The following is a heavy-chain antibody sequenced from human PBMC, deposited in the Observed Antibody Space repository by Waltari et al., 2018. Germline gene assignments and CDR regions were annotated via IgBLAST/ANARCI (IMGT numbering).Heavy chain of an antibody. CDR3: ARGYPFSFYGSGTYYNVYDY. Sequence: QVQLVQSGAEVKKPGASVKVSCRASGYTLTSYDINWVRQATGQGLEWMGWMNPNSGNTDYAQKFQGRVTMTRNTSISTAYMELSSLRSEDTAVYYCARGYPFSFYGSGTYYNVYDYWGQGTLVTVSS. J-gene: IGHJ4*02. D-gene: IGHD3-10*01. CDR2: MNPNSGNT. V-gene: IGHV1-8*01. CDR1: GYTLTSYD.